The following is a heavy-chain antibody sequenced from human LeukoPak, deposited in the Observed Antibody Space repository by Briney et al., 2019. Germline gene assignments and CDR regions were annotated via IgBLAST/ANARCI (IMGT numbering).Heavy chain of an antibody. CDR3: ASSIVRGGYGDYVY. J-gene: IGHJ4*02. V-gene: IGHV3-23*01. Sequence: GGSLRLSCAASGFTFSDYVMSWVRQAPGKGLEWVSAISGSGDSTYYSDSVKARFTSSRDNSRNTLYLQIHSLRAEDTAIYYCASSIVRGGYGDYVYWGQGAQVIVSS. CDR1: GFTFSDYV. D-gene: IGHD3-10*01. CDR2: ISGSGDST.